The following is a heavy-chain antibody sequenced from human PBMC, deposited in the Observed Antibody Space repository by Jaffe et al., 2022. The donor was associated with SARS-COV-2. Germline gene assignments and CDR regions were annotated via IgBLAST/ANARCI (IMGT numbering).Heavy chain of an antibody. CDR3: ARSIVVVPAATFLDHYYYYGMDV. CDR1: GYTFTSYA. D-gene: IGHD2-2*01. Sequence: QVQLVQSGSELKKPGASVKVSCKASGYTFTSYAMNWVRQAPGQGLEWMGWINTNTGNPTYAQGFTGRFVFSLDTSVSTAYLQISSLKAEDTAVYYCARSIVVVPAATFLDHYYYYGMDVWGQGTTVTVSS. J-gene: IGHJ6*02. V-gene: IGHV7-4-1*02. CDR2: INTNTGNP.